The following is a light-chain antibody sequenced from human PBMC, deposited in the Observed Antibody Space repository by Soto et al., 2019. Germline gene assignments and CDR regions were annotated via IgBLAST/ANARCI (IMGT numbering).Light chain of an antibody. J-gene: IGKJ5*01. Sequence: EIVLTQPPGTLSLSPGERATLSCRASQSVTNNYLAWYQQKPGQAPRLLIYGASSRATGNPGRFSGSGSGTDFTLTISRLEPEDFAVYYCQQYGSSPPSITFGQGTRLEIK. CDR1: QSVTNNY. V-gene: IGKV3-20*01. CDR2: GAS. CDR3: QQYGSSPPSIT.